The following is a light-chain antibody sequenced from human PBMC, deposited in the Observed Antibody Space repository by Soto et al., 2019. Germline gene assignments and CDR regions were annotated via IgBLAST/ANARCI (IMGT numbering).Light chain of an antibody. J-gene: IGLJ1*01. CDR1: SSDFGAYNY. CDR2: EVS. V-gene: IGLV2-14*01. CDR3: SLYTSSSSLV. Sequence: QSALTQPASVSGSPGQSITISCTGTSSDFGAYNYVSWYQQHPGKAPKLMIYEVSHRPSGVSNRFSGSKSGNTASLTISGLQAEDEADYYWSLYTSSSSLVFAPGTMVTVL.